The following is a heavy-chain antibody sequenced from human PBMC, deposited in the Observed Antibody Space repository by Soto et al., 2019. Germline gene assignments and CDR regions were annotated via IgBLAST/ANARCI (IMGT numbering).Heavy chain of an antibody. CDR2: ISNDGGNE. CDR3: ARVAPGMDV. J-gene: IGHJ6*02. CDR1: GFTLSDFA. V-gene: IGHV3-30-3*01. Sequence: QVQLVESGGGVVQPGRSLRLSCAASGFTLSDFAMHWVRQAPGKGLEWVALISNDGGNEHYGDSVKGRFTISRDNSKHMLYLPVTSLRVEDTAVYYCARVAPGMDVWGQGTTVTVS.